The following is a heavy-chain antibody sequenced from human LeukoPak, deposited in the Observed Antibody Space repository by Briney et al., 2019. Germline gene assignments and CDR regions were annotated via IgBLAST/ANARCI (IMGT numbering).Heavy chain of an antibody. CDR1: GFTFSIYA. D-gene: IGHD2/OR15-2a*01. CDR2: ISYDGSNK. CDR3: ARDTQYYYYTMDV. V-gene: IGHV3-30-3*01. J-gene: IGHJ6*02. Sequence: GGSLGLSCTASGFTFSIYAKHWVREAPGKGLEWVAVISYDGSNKYYADSVKGRFSISRDNSKDTLYLQMNSLRAEDTAVYYCARDTQYYYYTMDVWGQGTTVTVSS.